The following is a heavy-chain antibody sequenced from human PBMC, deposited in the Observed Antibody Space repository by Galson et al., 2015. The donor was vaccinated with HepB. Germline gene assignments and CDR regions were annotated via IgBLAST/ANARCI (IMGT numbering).Heavy chain of an antibody. V-gene: IGHV3-23*01. D-gene: IGHD6-19*01. CDR3: AKVFPEKTDGWYRQALYYFDS. Sequence: SLRLSCAASGFTFSYYAMSWVRQAPGKGLEWVSAITPSGDNPYSADSMKARFTISRDNSQNTLFLQMNSLRADDTAIYFCAKVFPEKTDGWYRQALYYFDSWGQGTRVTVSS. CDR1: GFTFSYYA. J-gene: IGHJ4*02. CDR2: ITPSGDNP.